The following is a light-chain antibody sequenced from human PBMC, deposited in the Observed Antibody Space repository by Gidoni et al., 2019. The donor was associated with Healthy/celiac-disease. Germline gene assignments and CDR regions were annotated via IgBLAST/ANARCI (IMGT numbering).Light chain of an antibody. V-gene: IGLV2-14*01. CDR2: DVS. CDR1: SSDVGGYNY. CDR3: SSYTSSSTPHYV. Sequence: QSALTQPASVSGSPGQSIPLSCTGTSSDVGGYNYVSWYQQHPGKAPKLMMYDVSNRPSGVSNRFSGSKSGNTASLTISGLQAEDEADYYCSSYTSSSTPHYVFGTGTKVTVL. J-gene: IGLJ1*01.